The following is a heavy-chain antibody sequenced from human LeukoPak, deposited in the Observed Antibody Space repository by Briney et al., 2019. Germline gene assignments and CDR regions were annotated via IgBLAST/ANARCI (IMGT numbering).Heavy chain of an antibody. J-gene: IGHJ4*02. CDR3: ATEIRGVIIPKFDY. Sequence: ASVKVSCKVSGDTLSELSMHWVRQAPGKGLEWLGGFDPEDGEIIYAQTFQDRVTMTEDTSTDTAYMELSSLRSEDTAVYYCATEIRGVIIPKFDYWGQGTLVTVSS. V-gene: IGHV1-24*01. D-gene: IGHD3-10*01. CDR1: GDTLSELS. CDR2: FDPEDGEI.